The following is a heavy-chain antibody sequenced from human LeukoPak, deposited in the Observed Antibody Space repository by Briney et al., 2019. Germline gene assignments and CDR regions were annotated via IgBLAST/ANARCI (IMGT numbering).Heavy chain of an antibody. D-gene: IGHD5-18*01. CDR3: ARDTSRSVDTAMVTVDY. CDR2: INHSGST. V-gene: IGHV4-34*01. CDR1: GGSFSGYY. Sequence: SETLSLTCAVYGGSFSGYYWSWIRQPPGKGLEWIGEINHSGSTNYNPSLKSRVTLSVDTSKNQFSLKLSSVTAADTAVYYCARDTSRSVDTAMVTVDYWGQGTLVTVSS. J-gene: IGHJ4*02.